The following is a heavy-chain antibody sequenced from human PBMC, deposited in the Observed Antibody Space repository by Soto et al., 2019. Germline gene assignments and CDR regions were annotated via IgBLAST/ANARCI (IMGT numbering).Heavy chain of an antibody. Sequence: EVQLVESGGGLVQPGGSLRLSCAASGFTFSSYSMNWVRQAPGKGLEWVSYISSSSSTIYYAASVKGRFTISRDNAKNSPYLQMNSLRAEDTAVYYCASLAYSGYEHFDYWGQGTLVTVSS. CDR3: ASLAYSGYEHFDY. CDR2: ISSSSSTI. D-gene: IGHD5-12*01. V-gene: IGHV3-48*01. J-gene: IGHJ4*02. CDR1: GFTFSSYS.